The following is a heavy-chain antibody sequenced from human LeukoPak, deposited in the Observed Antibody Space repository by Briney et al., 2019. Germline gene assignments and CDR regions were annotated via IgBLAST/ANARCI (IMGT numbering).Heavy chain of an antibody. J-gene: IGHJ5*02. CDR2: IESKTDGGTT. CDR3: TTAFDSSSCCNRFDP. V-gene: IGHV3-15*04. D-gene: IGHD6-13*01. CDR1: GSTFSNAW. Sequence: GGSLRLSCAASGSTFSNAWMSWVRQAPGKGLEWVGRIESKTDGGTTDYAAPVKGRFTISRDDSKNTLYLQMNSLKTEDTAVYYCTTAFDSSSCCNRFDPWGQGTLVTVSS.